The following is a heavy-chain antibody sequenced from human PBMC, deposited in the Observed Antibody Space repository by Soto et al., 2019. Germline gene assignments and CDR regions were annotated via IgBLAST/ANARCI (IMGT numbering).Heavy chain of an antibody. CDR3: ARGYSHYAH. Sequence: SETLSLTCTVSGGSVSRDSNFWSWIRQPPGKGLEWIGYIYYSGPTRYNPSLESRVTISIDSSKNQVPLNLTSVTAADTAVYYCARGYSHYAHWGRGTLVTVSS. D-gene: IGHD4-4*01. CDR2: IYYSGPT. J-gene: IGHJ4*02. CDR1: GGSVSRDSNF. V-gene: IGHV4-61*01.